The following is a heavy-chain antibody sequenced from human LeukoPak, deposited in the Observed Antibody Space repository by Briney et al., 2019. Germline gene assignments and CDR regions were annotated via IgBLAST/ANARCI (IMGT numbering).Heavy chain of an antibody. J-gene: IGHJ4*02. CDR2: ISSSGSTI. Sequence: PGGSLRLSCAASGITFSSYEMNWVRQAPGKGLEWVSYISSSGSTIYYADSVKGRFTISRDNAKNSLYLQMNSLRAEDTAVYYCARDLGGFYDILSGPNWGQGTLVTVSS. V-gene: IGHV3-48*03. CDR1: GITFSSYE. CDR3: ARDLGGFYDILSGPN. D-gene: IGHD3-9*01.